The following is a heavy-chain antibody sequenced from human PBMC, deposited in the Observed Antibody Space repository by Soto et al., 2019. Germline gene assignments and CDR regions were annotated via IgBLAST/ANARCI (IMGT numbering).Heavy chain of an antibody. Sequence: PGGSLRLSCAASGFTFSSYGMHWVRQAPGKGLEWVAVISYDGSNKYYADSVKGRFTISRDNSKNTLYLQMNSLRAEDTAVYYCAKVPGVTYYDILTDYFDYWGQGTLVTVSS. CDR1: GFTFSSYG. J-gene: IGHJ4*02. D-gene: IGHD3-9*01. V-gene: IGHV3-30*18. CDR3: AKVPGVTYYDILTDYFDY. CDR2: ISYDGSNK.